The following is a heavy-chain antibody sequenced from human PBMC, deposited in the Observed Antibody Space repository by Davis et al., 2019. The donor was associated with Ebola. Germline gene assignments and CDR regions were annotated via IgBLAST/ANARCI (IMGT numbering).Heavy chain of an antibody. V-gene: IGHV7-4-1*02. D-gene: IGHD3-3*01. Sequence: ASVQVSCKASVYTFTSYAMNWVRQPPGQGLELMGWINTNTGNPTYVHGFTGRFVFSLDTSVSTAYLQISSLKAEDTAVYYCARDSTLFGVLGPWGQGTLVTVSS. CDR1: VYTFTSYA. CDR2: INTNTGNP. CDR3: ARDSTLFGVLGP. J-gene: IGHJ5*02.